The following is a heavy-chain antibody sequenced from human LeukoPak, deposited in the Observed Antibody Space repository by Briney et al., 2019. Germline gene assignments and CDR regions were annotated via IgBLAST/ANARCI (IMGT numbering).Heavy chain of an antibody. J-gene: IGHJ4*02. D-gene: IGHD3-10*01. V-gene: IGHV4-34*01. Sequence: PSKTLSLTCAVYGGSFSGYYWSWIRQPPGKGLEWIGEINHSGSTNYNPSLKSRVTISVDTSKNQFSLKLSSVTAADTAVYYCARGGDYGSGSYYHNWGQGTLVTVSS. CDR3: ARGGDYGSGSYYHN. CDR2: INHSGST. CDR1: GGSFSGYY.